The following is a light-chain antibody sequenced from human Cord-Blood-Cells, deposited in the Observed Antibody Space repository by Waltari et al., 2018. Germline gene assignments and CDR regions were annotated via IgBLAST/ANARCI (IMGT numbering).Light chain of an antibody. J-gene: IGKJ2*01. CDR1: QSISSW. V-gene: IGKV1-5*03. CDR2: KAS. Sequence: DIQMTQSPSTLSASVGDRVTITCRASQSISSWLAWYQQKPGKAPKLLIYKASSLESGVPSRFSCSGSGTEFTLTISSLQPDDFATYYCQQYNSSMYTFGQGTKLEIK. CDR3: QQYNSSMYT.